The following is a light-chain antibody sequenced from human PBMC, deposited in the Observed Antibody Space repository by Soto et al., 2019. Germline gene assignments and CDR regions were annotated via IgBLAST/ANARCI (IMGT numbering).Light chain of an antibody. V-gene: IGKV1-27*01. CDR2: AAS. J-gene: IGKJ1*01. CDR3: QRHNSAART. Sequence: DIQMTQSPSSLSASLGDRVTITCRARQGIGNYLAWYQLQTGKVPKLLIYAASTLHSGVPSRFSGSGYGPDYTLTISSLQPEDVATYFCQRHNSAARTLGQGTKVEI. CDR1: QGIGNY.